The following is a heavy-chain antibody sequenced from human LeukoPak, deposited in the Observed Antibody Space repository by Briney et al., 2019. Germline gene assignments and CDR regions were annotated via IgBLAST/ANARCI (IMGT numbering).Heavy chain of an antibody. CDR3: LVTGWVY. CDR1: GFTLSGSA. CDR2: IRSKANSYAT. V-gene: IGHV3-73*01. J-gene: IGHJ4*02. Sequence: PGGSLRLSCAASGFTLSGSAMHWVRQASGKGLEWVGRIRSKANSYATAYAASVKGRFTISRDDSKNTAYLQMNSLKTEDTAVYYCLVTGWVYWGQGTLVTVSS. D-gene: IGHD2-21*02.